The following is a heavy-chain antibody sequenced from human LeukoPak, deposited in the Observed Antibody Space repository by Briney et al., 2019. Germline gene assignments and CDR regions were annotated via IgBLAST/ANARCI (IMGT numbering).Heavy chain of an antibody. Sequence: GGSLRLSCAASGFTFSSYAMSWVRQAPGKGLDWVSAISGSGGSTYYADSVKGRFTISRDNSKNTLYLQMNSLRAEDTAVYYCAKDRNIVVVTAIFDYWGQGTLVTVSS. J-gene: IGHJ4*02. CDR2: ISGSGGST. CDR3: AKDRNIVVVTAIFDY. V-gene: IGHV3-23*01. CDR1: GFTFSSYA. D-gene: IGHD2-21*02.